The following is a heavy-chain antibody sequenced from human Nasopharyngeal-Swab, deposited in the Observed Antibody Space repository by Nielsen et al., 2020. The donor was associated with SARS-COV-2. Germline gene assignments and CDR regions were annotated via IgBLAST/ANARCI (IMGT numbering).Heavy chain of an antibody. D-gene: IGHD3-10*01. CDR3: ARALYYYGSGNQRGVDWFYP. J-gene: IGHJ5*02. CDR2: IYYSGST. CDR1: GGSISSYY. Sequence: SETLSLTCTVSGGSISSYYWSWIRQPPGKGLEWIGYIYYSGSTNYNPSLKSRVTISVDTSKNQFSLKLSSVTAADTAVYYCARALYYYGSGNQRGVDWFYPWGQGTLVTVSS. V-gene: IGHV4-59*08.